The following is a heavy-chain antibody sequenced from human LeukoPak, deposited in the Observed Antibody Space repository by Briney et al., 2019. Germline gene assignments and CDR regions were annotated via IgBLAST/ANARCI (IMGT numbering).Heavy chain of an antibody. CDR3: ARRNFGVVIFDP. Sequence: PSETLSLTCSVSDGSMNNDYWTWIRQPPGKGLEWIGYIYFSGSTDYNPSLRSRVTISVDRSKNQFSLKLSSVTAADTAVYYCARRNFGVVIFDPWGQGTLVTVSS. V-gene: IGHV4-59*12. CDR1: DGSMNNDY. CDR2: IYFSGST. D-gene: IGHD3-3*01. J-gene: IGHJ5*02.